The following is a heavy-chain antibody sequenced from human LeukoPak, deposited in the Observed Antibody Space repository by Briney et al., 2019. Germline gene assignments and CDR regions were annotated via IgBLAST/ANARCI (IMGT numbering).Heavy chain of an antibody. Sequence: GGSLRLSCAASGFTFSNYAMSWVRNIPGKGLERVSSISASGGSKYNADSVKGRVTISRDNSKNTLYLRMSSLRVEHTAVYYCAKLRSSWTDFDYWGQGTLVTVSS. V-gene: IGHV3-23*01. CDR1: GFTFSNYA. CDR2: ISASGGSK. J-gene: IGHJ4*02. D-gene: IGHD6-13*01. CDR3: AKLRSSWTDFDY.